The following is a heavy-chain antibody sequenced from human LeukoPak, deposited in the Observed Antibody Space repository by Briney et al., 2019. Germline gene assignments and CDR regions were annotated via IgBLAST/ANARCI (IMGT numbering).Heavy chain of an antibody. Sequence: GGSLRVSCAASGFTFSSYATSWVRQAPGKGLEWVSAISGSGGSTYYADSLKGRFTISRDTSKNTLYPQMNSLRAEDTAVYYCAKTVGDWGRYYFDYWGQGTLVTVSS. D-gene: IGHD7-27*01. CDR3: AKTVGDWGRYYFDY. J-gene: IGHJ4*02. CDR1: GFTFSSYA. CDR2: ISGSGGST. V-gene: IGHV3-23*01.